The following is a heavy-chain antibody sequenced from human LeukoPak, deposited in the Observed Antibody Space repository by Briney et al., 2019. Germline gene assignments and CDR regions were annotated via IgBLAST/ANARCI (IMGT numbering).Heavy chain of an antibody. V-gene: IGHV3-73*01. CDR3: TRHGPSGTIDDFVF. Sequence: GGSLKLSCAASGFTFSDSSIHWVRQASGKGLEWVGRIRSKAKKYATGYGASVRGRLTISREDSKTKAFLQMNIMKTEDTAVYYCTRHGPSGTIDDFVFWGQGALGTVSS. J-gene: IGHJ4*02. CDR2: IRSKAKKYAT. CDR1: GFTFSDSS. D-gene: IGHD1-14*01.